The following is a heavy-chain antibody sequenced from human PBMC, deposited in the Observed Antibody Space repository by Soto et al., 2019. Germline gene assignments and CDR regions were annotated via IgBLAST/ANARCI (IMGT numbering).Heavy chain of an antibody. CDR3: ARAMTTVTTIDY. J-gene: IGHJ4*02. CDR1: GGSISSGGYS. Sequence: SGTRSLTCAVSGGSISSGGYSWSWIRQPPGKGLEWIGYIYHSGSTYYNPSLKSRVTISVDRSKNQFSLKLSSVTAADTAVYYCARAMTTVTTIDYWGQGTLVTVSS. D-gene: IGHD4-17*01. V-gene: IGHV4-30-2*01. CDR2: IYHSGST.